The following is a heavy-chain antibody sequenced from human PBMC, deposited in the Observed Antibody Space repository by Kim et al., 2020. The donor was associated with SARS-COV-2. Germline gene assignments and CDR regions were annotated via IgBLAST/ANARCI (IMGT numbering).Heavy chain of an antibody. Sequence: GGSLRLSCAASGFTFSSYGMHWVRQAPGKGLEWVAVISYDGSNKYYADSVKGRFTISRDNSKNTLYLQMNSLRAEDTAVYYCAKDYDPYGDKAVGFDYWGQGTLVTVSS. J-gene: IGHJ4*02. D-gene: IGHD4-17*01. CDR1: GFTFSSYG. CDR3: AKDYDPYGDKAVGFDY. CDR2: ISYDGSNK. V-gene: IGHV3-30*18.